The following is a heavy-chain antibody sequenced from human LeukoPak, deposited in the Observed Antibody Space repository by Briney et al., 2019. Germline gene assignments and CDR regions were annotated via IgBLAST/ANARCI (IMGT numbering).Heavy chain of an antibody. J-gene: IGHJ4*02. CDR3: ARTTVVAKYFDY. V-gene: IGHV4-31*03. CDR1: GGSISSGGYY. CDR2: IYYSGST. D-gene: IGHD4-23*01. Sequence: SQTLSLTCTVSGGSISSGGYYWSWVRQHPGKGLEWIGYIYYSGSTYYNPSLKSRLTISVDTSKNQFSLKLSSVTAADTAVYYCARTTVVAKYFDYWGQGTLVTVSS.